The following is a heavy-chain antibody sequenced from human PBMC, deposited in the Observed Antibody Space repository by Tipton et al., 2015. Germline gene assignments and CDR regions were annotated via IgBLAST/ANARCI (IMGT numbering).Heavy chain of an antibody. Sequence: VQLVQSGGEVKKPGESLKISCKGSGYTFTNYWIVWVRQMPGKGLELMGIIHPGDGDTMYSPSFQGQVTMSADKSISTAYLHWSSLKASDTAMYYCATASHFEKYYYGLGRNLPYYFDYWGLGTLVTVSS. V-gene: IGHV5-51*01. CDR3: ATASHFEKYYYGLGRNLPYYFDY. CDR1: GYTFTNYW. CDR2: IHPGDGDT. J-gene: IGHJ4*02. D-gene: IGHD3-10*01.